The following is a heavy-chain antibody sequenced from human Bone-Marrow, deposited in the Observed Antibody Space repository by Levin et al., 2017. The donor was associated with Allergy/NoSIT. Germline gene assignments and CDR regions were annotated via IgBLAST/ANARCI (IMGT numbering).Heavy chain of an antibody. CDR1: GYTFSTYW. V-gene: IGHV5-51*01. J-gene: IGHJ4*02. Sequence: GGSLRLSCQGSGYTFSTYWIGWVRQMPAKGLEWMGIIYPGDSDARYSPSFQGQVTISVDKSINTAYLQWSSLQASDTAMYYCARHRIKEIAAAFEYWGQGTLVTVSS. CDR2: IYPGDSDA. CDR3: ARHRIKEIAAAFEY. D-gene: IGHD6-13*01.